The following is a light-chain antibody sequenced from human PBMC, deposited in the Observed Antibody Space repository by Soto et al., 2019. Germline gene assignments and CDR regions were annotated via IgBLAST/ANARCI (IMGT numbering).Light chain of an antibody. V-gene: IGKV3-15*01. J-gene: IGKJ1*01. CDR3: QQYNNWAWT. CDR1: QSVSSN. Sequence: EIVMTQSPATLSVSPGERATLSCRASQSVSSNLAWYQQKPGQAARLLIYGASTRATGIPARFSGSGSGTEFTLTISSLQSEDFAVYYCQQYNNWAWTFGQGTKGEIK. CDR2: GAS.